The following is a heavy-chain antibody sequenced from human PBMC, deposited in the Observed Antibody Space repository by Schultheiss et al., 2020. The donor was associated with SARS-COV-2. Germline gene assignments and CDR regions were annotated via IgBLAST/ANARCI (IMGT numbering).Heavy chain of an antibody. CDR2: ISSSGYYT. Sequence: GGSLRLSCAASGFTVSSNYMSWVRQAPGKGLEWVSYISSSGYYTNYADSVKGRFTISRDNAKSTLYLEMNSLRDDDTAVYFCSKDTFGPSDSWGQGILVTVSS. J-gene: IGHJ4*02. D-gene: IGHD2/OR15-2a*01. CDR1: GFTVSSNY. CDR3: SKDTFGPSDS. V-gene: IGHV3-11*06.